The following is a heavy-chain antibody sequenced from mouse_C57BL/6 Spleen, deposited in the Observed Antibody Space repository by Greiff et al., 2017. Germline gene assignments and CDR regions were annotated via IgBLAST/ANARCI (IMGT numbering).Heavy chain of an antibody. CDR3: SRGDYDSFDY. CDR2: INPGSGGT. CDR1: GYAFTNYS. Sequence: VQLQQSGAELVRPGASVKVSCKASGYAFTNYSMHWVKQRPGQGLEWIGVINPGSGGTNYNEKFKGKATLTADTSSSTAYMQLSSLTSEDSAVYFWSRGDYDSFDYWGQGTSVTVSA. D-gene: IGHD1-1*01. J-gene: IGHJ3*01. V-gene: IGHV1-54*01.